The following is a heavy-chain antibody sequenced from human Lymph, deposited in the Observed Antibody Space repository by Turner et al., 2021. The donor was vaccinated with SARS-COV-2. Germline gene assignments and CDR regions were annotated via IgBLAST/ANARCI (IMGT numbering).Heavy chain of an antibody. V-gene: IGHV1-69*04. D-gene: IGHD1-26*01. CDR1: GGTFSSYA. CDR3: ARGRLDSFGGGYYSWFDP. Sequence: QVQLVQSGAEVKKPGSSVKVSCKDSGGTFSSYAINWVRQAPGQGLEWMGRIIPILGIANDAQKFQGRVTITADKSTSTAYMELSSLRSEDTAVYYCARGRLDSFGGGYYSWFDPWGQGTLVTVSS. CDR2: IIPILGIA. J-gene: IGHJ5*02.